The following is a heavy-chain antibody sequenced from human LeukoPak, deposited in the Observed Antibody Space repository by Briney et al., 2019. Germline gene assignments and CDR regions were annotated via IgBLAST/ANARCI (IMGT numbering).Heavy chain of an antibody. J-gene: IGHJ4*02. V-gene: IGHV1-69*04. CDR3: ARENRYPRDGYKMGPPDY. D-gene: IGHD5-24*01. CDR2: IIPILGIA. Sequence: GASVKVSCKASGGTFSSYAISWVRQAPGQGLEWMGRIIPILGIANYAQKFQGRVTITADKSTCTAYMELSSLRSEDTAVYYCARENRYPRDGYKMGPPDYWGQGTLVTVSS. CDR1: GGTFSSYA.